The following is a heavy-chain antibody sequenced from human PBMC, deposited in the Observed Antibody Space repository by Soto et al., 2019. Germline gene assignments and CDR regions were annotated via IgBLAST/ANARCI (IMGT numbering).Heavy chain of an antibody. D-gene: IGHD3-9*01. Sequence: QVQVVQSGAEVKKPGASVKVSCKASGYTFTSYAMHWVRQAPGQRLEWMGWINAGNGNTKYSQKFQGRVSITRDTPASTAYMQMSSLRSEDPAVYYCERAYYDILTDNNYYGMDVWGPGTTVTVSS. CDR1: GYTFTSYA. CDR3: ERAYYDILTDNNYYGMDV. CDR2: INAGNGNT. V-gene: IGHV1-3*01. J-gene: IGHJ6*02.